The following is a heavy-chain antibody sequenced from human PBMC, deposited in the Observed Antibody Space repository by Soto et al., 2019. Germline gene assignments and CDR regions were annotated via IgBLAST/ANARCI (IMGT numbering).Heavy chain of an antibody. D-gene: IGHD4-4*01. CDR3: ARDPVVTTVAYYYYYGMDV. V-gene: IGHV1-8*01. CDR2: MNPSSGNT. Sequence: ASVKVSCKASGYTFTSYDIKWVRQATGQGLEWMGRMNPSSGNTSYAQKLQGRVTMTRNTSMSTVYMELSSLRSEDTAVYYCARDPVVTTVAYYYYYGMDVWGQGTTVTVSS. J-gene: IGHJ6*02. CDR1: GYTFTSYD.